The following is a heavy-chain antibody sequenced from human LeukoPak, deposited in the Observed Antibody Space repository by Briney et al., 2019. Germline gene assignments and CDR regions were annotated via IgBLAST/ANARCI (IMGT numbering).Heavy chain of an antibody. CDR2: INHSGSA. D-gene: IGHD3-3*01. CDR3: ARVRGLDFWSGYYAH. CDR1: GGSFSGYY. Sequence: SETLSLTCAVYGGSFSGYYWSWIRQPPGKGLEWIGEINHSGSANYNPSLKSRVTISVDTSKNQSSLKLSSVTAAETAVYYCARVRGLDFWSGYYAHWGQGTLVTVSS. J-gene: IGHJ4*02. V-gene: IGHV4-34*01.